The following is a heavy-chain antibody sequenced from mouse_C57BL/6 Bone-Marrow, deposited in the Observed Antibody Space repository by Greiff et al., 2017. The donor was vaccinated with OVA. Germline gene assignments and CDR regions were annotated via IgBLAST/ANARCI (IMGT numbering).Heavy chain of an antibody. CDR2: IDPSDSYT. V-gene: IGHV1-50*01. CDR1: GYTFTSYW. CDR3: ASGSSGPLDYAMDY. D-gene: IGHD3-2*02. J-gene: IGHJ4*01. Sequence: VQLQQPGAELVKPGASVKLSCKASGYTFTSYWMQWVKQRPGQGLEWIGEIDPSDSYTNYNQKFKGKATLTVDTSSSTAYMQLSSLTSEDSAVYYCASGSSGPLDYAMDYWGQGTSVTVSS.